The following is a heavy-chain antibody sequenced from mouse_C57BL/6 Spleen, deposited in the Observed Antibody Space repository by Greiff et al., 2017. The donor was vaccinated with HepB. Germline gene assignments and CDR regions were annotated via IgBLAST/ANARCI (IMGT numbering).Heavy chain of an antibody. CDR3: ARKGTTVAYYYAMDY. CDR2: IWSGGST. CDR1: GFSLTSYG. J-gene: IGHJ4*01. V-gene: IGHV2-2*01. D-gene: IGHD1-1*01. Sequence: VQLQQSGPGLVQPSQSLSITCTVSGFSLTSYGVHWVRQSPGKGLEWLGVIWSGGSTDYNAAFISRLSISKDNSKSQVFFKMNSLQADDTAIYYCARKGTTVAYYYAMDYWGQGTSVTISS.